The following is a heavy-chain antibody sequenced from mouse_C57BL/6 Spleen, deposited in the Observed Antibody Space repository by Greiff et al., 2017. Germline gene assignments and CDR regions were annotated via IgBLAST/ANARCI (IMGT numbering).Heavy chain of an antibody. CDR3: TRDTYGSNPHYYAREY. CDR2: ISSGGDYI. CDR1: GFTFSSYA. Sequence: EVQLVESGEGLVKPGGSLKLSCAASGFTFSSYAMSWVRQTPEKRLEWVAYISSGGDYIYYADTVKGRFTISRDNARNTLYLQMSSLKSEDTAMYYCTRDTYGSNPHYYAREYWGQGTSVTVSS. J-gene: IGHJ4*01. V-gene: IGHV5-9-1*02. D-gene: IGHD1-1*01.